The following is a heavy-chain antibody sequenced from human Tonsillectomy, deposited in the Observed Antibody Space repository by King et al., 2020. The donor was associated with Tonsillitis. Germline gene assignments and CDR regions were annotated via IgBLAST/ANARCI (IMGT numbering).Heavy chain of an antibody. Sequence: QLQESGPGLVKPSETLSLTCTVSGGSISSSSYYWGWIRQPPGKGLEWIGSIYYSRSTYYNPSLKSRVTMSVDTSNNQFSLKLSSVTAADTAVYCCARGSRLVIYFFDYWGQGTLVTVSS. J-gene: IGHJ4*02. CDR2: IYYSRST. CDR3: ARGSRLVIYFFDY. D-gene: IGHD2-21*01. V-gene: IGHV4-39*01. CDR1: GGSISSSSYY.